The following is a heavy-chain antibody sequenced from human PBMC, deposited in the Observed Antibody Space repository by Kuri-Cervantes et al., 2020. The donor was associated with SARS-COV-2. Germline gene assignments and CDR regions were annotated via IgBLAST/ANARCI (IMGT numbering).Heavy chain of an antibody. J-gene: IGHJ4*02. CDR2: IYYSGST. Sequence: SETLSLTCTVSGGSISSYYWSWIRQPPGKGLEWIGYIYYSGSTIYNPSLKSRVTISVDTSKNQFSLKLSSVTAADPAVYYCARAMVRGVISDYWGQGTLVTVSS. V-gene: IGHV4-59*01. CDR3: ARAMVRGVISDY. D-gene: IGHD3-10*01. CDR1: GGSISSYY.